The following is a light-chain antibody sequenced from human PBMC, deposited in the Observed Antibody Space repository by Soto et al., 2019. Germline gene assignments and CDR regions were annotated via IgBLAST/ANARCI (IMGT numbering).Light chain of an antibody. CDR2: DVS. CDR3: SSYTSSSTPYV. V-gene: IGLV2-14*01. J-gene: IGLJ1*01. CDR1: SSDVGGYNY. Sequence: LTQPASVSGSPGQSITISCTGTSSDVGGYNYVSWYQQHPGKAPKLMIYDVSNRPSGVSNRFSGSKSGNTASLTISGLQAEDEADYYCSSYTSSSTPYVFGTGTKVTVL.